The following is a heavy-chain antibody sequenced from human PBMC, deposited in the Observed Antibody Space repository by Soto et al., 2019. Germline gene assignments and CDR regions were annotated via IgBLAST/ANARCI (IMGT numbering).Heavy chain of an antibody. CDR3: AHVPGSGQLLFSYYYYMDV. Sequence: QITLKESGPTLVKPTQTLTLTCTFSGFSLTTRGVGVGWIRQPPGKALEWLALIYWDDDKRYSPSLKSRLTITKDTSKNHVVLTLTHMDPVDTATYYCAHVPGSGQLLFSYYYYMDVWGKGATVAVS. CDR2: IYWDDDK. CDR1: GFSLTTRGVG. D-gene: IGHD3-10*01. J-gene: IGHJ6*03. V-gene: IGHV2-5*02.